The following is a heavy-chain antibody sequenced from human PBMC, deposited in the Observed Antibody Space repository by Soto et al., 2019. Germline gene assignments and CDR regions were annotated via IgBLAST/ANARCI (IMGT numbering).Heavy chain of an antibody. CDR3: ARGVCCQLPWLDL. CDR1: GYTFTNHA. J-gene: IGHJ5*02. CDR2: ITAGNGHT. V-gene: IGHV1-3*01. D-gene: IGHD2-15*01. Sequence: VQLVQSGAEVKKPRASVKVSCRAAGYTFTNHAMHWVRQAPGQRLEWMGGITAGNGHTKYSKKFQGRLTITRATSVNNAYRAQRSRRSEDTALYYCARGVCCQLPWLDLWGQGTQVT.